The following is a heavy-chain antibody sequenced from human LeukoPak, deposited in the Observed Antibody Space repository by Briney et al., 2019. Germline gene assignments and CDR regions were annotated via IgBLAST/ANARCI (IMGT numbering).Heavy chain of an antibody. J-gene: IGHJ6*03. V-gene: IGHV4-59*12. D-gene: IGHD5-18*01. CDR2: IYYSGST. CDR1: GGSFSGYY. CDR3: ARGGYSYGPDYYYMGV. Sequence: SETLSLTCAVYGGSFSGYYWRWIRQPPGKGLEWIGYIYYSGSTNYNPSLKSRVTMSVDTSKNQFSLKLSSGTAADTAVYYCARGGYSYGPDYYYMGVWGKGTTVTISS.